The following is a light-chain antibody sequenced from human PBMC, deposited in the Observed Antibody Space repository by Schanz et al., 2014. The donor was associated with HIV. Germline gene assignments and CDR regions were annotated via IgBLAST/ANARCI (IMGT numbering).Light chain of an antibody. CDR3: CSYAGSYTYV. Sequence: QSALTQPASVSGSPGQSITISCTGTSSDVGGYNYLSWYQQYPGKAPKLMIYDVSNRPSGVSHRFSASKSGITASLTISGLQADDEGDYYCCSYAGSYTYVFGIGTKLTVL. CDR2: DVS. V-gene: IGLV2-14*03. CDR1: SSDVGGYNY. J-gene: IGLJ1*01.